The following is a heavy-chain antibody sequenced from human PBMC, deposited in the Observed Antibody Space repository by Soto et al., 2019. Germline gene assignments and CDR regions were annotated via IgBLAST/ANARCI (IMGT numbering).Heavy chain of an antibody. J-gene: IGHJ4*02. D-gene: IGHD3-3*01. CDR2: ISYDGSNK. CDR3: ARDREYYDFWSGADY. CDR1: GFTFSSYA. V-gene: IGHV3-30-3*01. Sequence: QVQLVESGGGVVQPGRSLRLSCAASGFTFSSYAMHWVRQAPGKGLAWVAVISYDGSNKYYADSVKGRFTICRDNSKNTLYLQMNSLRAEDTAVYYCARDREYYDFWSGADYWGQGTLVTVSS.